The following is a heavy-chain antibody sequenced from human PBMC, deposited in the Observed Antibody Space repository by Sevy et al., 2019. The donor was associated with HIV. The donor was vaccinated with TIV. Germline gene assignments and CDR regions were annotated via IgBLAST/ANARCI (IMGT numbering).Heavy chain of an antibody. CDR2: TRNKADGYTT. J-gene: IGHJ4*02. Sequence: GGSLRLSCVASGFTFSDHYMEWVRQAPGKGLEWVGRTRNKADGYTTEYAASVKGRFTISRDESKNSLYVQMNSLKAEDTAVYYCASHAGIAAAGRVFDYWGQGTLVTVSS. CDR1: GFTFSDHY. V-gene: IGHV3-72*01. D-gene: IGHD6-13*01. CDR3: ASHAGIAAAGRVFDY.